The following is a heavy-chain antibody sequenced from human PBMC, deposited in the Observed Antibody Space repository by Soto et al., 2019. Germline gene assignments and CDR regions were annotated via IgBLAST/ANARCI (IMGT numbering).Heavy chain of an antibody. V-gene: IGHV2-5*02. CDR3: AHIMITFGGVIGLDAFDI. D-gene: IGHD3-16*02. CDR2: IYWDEDK. Sequence: QITLKESGATLAEPTQTLTLTCTFAGFSLGTRTAGVGWIRQHPGKALEGVAIIYWDEDKRYSPSLRSRLDISQDTSKNQVVLTMTTWDPVDTGTYYCAHIMITFGGVIGLDAFDICGQGTMVTVSS. CDR1: GFSLGTRTAG. J-gene: IGHJ3*02.